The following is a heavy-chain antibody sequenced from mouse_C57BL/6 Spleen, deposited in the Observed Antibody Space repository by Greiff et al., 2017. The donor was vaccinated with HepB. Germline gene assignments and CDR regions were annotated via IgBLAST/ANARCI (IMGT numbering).Heavy chain of an antibody. J-gene: IGHJ4*01. D-gene: IGHD1-2*01. CDR1: GFTFSSYA. Sequence: EVQLVESGGGLVKPGGSLKLSCAASGFTFSSYAMSWVRQTPEKRLEWVATISDGGSYTYYPDNVKGRFTISRDNAKNNLYLQMSHLKSEDTAMYYCARDGKRLGDAMDYWGQGTSVTVSS. V-gene: IGHV5-4*01. CDR2: ISDGGSYT. CDR3: ARDGKRLGDAMDY.